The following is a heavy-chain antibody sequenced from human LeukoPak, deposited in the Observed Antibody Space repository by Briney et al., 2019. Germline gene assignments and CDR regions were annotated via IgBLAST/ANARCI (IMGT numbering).Heavy chain of an antibody. CDR2: INPDSGGT. D-gene: IGHD3-9*01. CDR1: GYTFTGYY. V-gene: IGHV1-2*02. CDR3: ASVIRYFDWLGAFDI. J-gene: IGHJ3*02. Sequence: ASVKVSCKASGYTFTGYYLHWVRQAPGQGLEWMGWINPDSGGTNYAQKFQGRVTMTRDTSISTAYVALTRLRSDDTAVYYCASVIRYFDWLGAFDIWGQGTMVTVSS.